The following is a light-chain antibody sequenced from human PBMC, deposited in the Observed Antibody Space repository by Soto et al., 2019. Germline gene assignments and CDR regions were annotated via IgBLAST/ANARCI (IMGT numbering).Light chain of an antibody. CDR3: RQYNSYSYT. J-gene: IGKJ2*01. CDR2: KAS. V-gene: IGKV1-5*03. Sequence: DIQMTQSPSTLSASVGDRVTITCRASQSISSWLAWYQQKPGKAPKLLIYKASSLESGVPSRLSGSGSGTEFTLTISSLQPAHFATYYCRQYNSYSYTFGQGTKLEIK. CDR1: QSISSW.